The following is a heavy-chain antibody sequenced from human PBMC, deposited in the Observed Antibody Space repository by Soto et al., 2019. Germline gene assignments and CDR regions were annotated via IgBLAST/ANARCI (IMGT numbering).Heavy chain of an antibody. CDR1: GFTFSNYA. J-gene: IGHJ4*02. CDR3: APHDFDY. V-gene: IGHV3-30*04. Sequence: VQLVESGGGVVQPGRSLRLSCAASGFTFSNYAMHWVRQAPGKGLEWVAIISDDGTKKYYADSVKGRFTISRDNSKNTLYLQLNSLRTEDTAVYFCAPHDFDYWGQGTLVTVSS. CDR2: ISDDGTKK.